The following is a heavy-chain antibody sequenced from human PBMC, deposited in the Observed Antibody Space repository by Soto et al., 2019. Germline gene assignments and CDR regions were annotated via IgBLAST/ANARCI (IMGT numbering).Heavy chain of an antibody. J-gene: IGHJ6*03. CDR2: ISSSCSTI. Sequence: GGSLRLSCAASGFTFSSYSMNWVRQAPGKGLEWVSYISSSCSTIYYADSVKGRFTISRDNAKNSLYLQMNSLRAEDTAVYYCARESAIYNYYYYYMDVWGKGTTVTVSS. D-gene: IGHD5-18*01. CDR1: GFTFSSYS. CDR3: ARESAIYNYYYYYMDV. V-gene: IGHV3-48*01.